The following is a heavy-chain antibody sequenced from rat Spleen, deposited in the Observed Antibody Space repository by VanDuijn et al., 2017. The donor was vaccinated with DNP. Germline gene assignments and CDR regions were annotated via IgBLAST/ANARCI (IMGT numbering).Heavy chain of an antibody. Sequence: EVQLQESGPGLVKPSQSLSLTCSVTGYSITSCCRWTWIRKFPGNKLEWMGSGNSAGTTNYNPSLKRRISITRDTSKNQFFLQVNSVTTEDTATYYCATQRYYDGRYYYGFDYWGQGVMVTVSS. CDR1: GYSITSCCR. V-gene: IGHV3-3*01. J-gene: IGHJ2*01. CDR2: GNSAGTT. D-gene: IGHD1-12*02. CDR3: ATQRYYDGRYYYGFDY.